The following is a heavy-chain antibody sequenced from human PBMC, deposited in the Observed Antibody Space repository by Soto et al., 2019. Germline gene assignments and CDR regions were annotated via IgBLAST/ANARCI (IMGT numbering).Heavy chain of an antibody. Sequence: PGESLKISCKGSGYSFTSYWISWVRQMPGKGLEWMGRIDPSDSYTNYSPSFQGHVTISADKSISTAYLQWSSLKASDTAMYYCARRSSEYYYYYYGMDVWGQGTTVTVSS. V-gene: IGHV5-10-1*01. CDR3: ARRSSEYYYYYYGMDV. CDR2: IDPSDSYT. J-gene: IGHJ6*02. D-gene: IGHD6-25*01. CDR1: GYSFTSYW.